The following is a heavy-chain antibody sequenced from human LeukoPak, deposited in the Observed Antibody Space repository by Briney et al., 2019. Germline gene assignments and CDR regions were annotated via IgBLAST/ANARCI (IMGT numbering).Heavy chain of an antibody. CDR3: ARDRNLIAVAGTQAFDI. CDR1: GYTFTNYF. V-gene: IGHV1-46*01. Sequence: GASVKVCCNASGYTFTNYFMHWVRQAPGQGLEWMGIINPSGNSTIYAQKFQDRVTMTSDTSTSTVCMDLRSLTFEDTAVYYCARDRNLIAVAGTQAFDIWGQGTMVTVSS. D-gene: IGHD6-19*01. J-gene: IGHJ3*02. CDR2: INPSGNST.